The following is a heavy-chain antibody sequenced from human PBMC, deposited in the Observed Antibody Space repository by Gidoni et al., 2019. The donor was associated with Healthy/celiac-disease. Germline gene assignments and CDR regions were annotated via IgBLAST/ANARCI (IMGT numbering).Heavy chain of an antibody. CDR2: INWNGGST. J-gene: IGHJ4*02. D-gene: IGHD6-13*01. V-gene: IGHV3-20*03. Sequence: EVQLVESGGGVVRPGRSLRLSFAASGFTFTDYGMSWVRQAPGKGLDWVSGINWNGGSTGYADSVNGRFTISRDNAKNSLYLQMNSLRAEDTALYYCARDGELAAGTYFDYWGQGTLVTVSS. CDR3: ARDGELAAGTYFDY. CDR1: GFTFTDYG.